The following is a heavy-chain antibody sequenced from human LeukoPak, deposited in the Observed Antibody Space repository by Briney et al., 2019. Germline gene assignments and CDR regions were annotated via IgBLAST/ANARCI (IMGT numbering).Heavy chain of an antibody. D-gene: IGHD3-10*02. CDR3: ATGLFGELDY. Sequence: GGSLRLSCAASGFTFHKYYMTWIRQAPGKGLEWVSYISGRGSSMHYADSVKGRFTISRDNAKNSLFLQMSSLRAEDTAVYCCATGLFGELDYWGQGTLVTVSS. J-gene: IGHJ4*02. V-gene: IGHV3-11*04. CDR2: ISGRGSSM. CDR1: GFTFHKYY.